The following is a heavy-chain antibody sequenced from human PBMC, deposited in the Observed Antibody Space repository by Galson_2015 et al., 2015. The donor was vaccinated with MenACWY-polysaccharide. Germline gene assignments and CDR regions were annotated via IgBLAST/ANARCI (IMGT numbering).Heavy chain of an antibody. V-gene: IGHV3-7*01. CDR3: ARGHYGMDV. CDR2: IKKDGSEK. J-gene: IGHJ6*02. Sequence: SLRLSCAASGLKFSNYWMTWVRQAPGKGLEWVANIKKDGSEKHYVDSVKGRFTISRDNALYLQMNSLRAEDTAVYFCARGHYGMDVWGQGTTVTVSS. CDR1: GLKFSNYW.